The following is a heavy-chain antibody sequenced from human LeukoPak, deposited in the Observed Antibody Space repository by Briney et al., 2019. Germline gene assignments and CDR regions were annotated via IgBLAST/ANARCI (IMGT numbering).Heavy chain of an antibody. J-gene: IGHJ4*02. D-gene: IGHD1-1*01. CDR3: ARVQGGQKSYYFDY. V-gene: IGHV4-30-4*01. CDR2: IYYSGST. CDR1: GGSISSGDYY. Sequence: SETLSLTCTVSGGSISSGDYYWSWIRQPPGKGLEWIGYIYYSGSTYYNPSLKSRVTISVDTSKNQFSLKLSSVTAADTAVYYCARVQGGQKSYYFDYWGQGTLVTVSS.